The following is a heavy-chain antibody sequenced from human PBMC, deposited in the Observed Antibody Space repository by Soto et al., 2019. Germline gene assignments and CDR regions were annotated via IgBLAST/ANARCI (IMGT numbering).Heavy chain of an antibody. CDR1: GFSLSTSGVG. V-gene: IGHV2-5*02. Sequence: SGPTLVNPTQTLTLTCTFSGFSLSTSGVGVGWIRQPPGKALEWLALIYWDDDKRYSPSLKSRLTITKDTSKNQVVLTMTNMDPVDTATYYCAHSRAPGPYYYGSGSYYIDAFDIWGQGTMVTVSS. J-gene: IGHJ3*02. CDR3: AHSRAPGPYYYGSGSYYIDAFDI. D-gene: IGHD3-10*01. CDR2: IYWDDDK.